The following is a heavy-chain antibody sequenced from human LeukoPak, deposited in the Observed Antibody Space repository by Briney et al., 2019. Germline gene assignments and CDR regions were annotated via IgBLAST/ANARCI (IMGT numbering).Heavy chain of an antibody. D-gene: IGHD3-16*01. CDR1: RFTFDDYA. J-gene: IGHJ3*02. V-gene: IGHV3-9*03. Sequence: PGRSLRLSCAASRFTFDDYAMHWVRQAPGKGLEWVSRISWNGGSIAYAGSVMGRFTISRDNAKNSLYLQMNSLRPEDMALYYCAKDTGGRWQPEGPFDIWGQGTTVIVSA. CDR3: AKDTGGRWQPEGPFDI. CDR2: ISWNGGSI.